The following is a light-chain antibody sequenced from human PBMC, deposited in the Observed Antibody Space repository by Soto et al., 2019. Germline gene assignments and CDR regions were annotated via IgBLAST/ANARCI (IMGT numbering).Light chain of an antibody. Sequence: VWTQSPGNRSVSPGKRVTLFCRPSRTVFNTIAWYQGKPAQPPRLLIYASPTRATGIPATFSGSGSETQFSLTISSLQSADSAVYSCQQYYHWGLSFGGGTKVDI. CDR3: QQYYHWGLS. V-gene: IGKV3D-15*01. CDR1: RTVFNT. CDR2: ASP. J-gene: IGKJ4*01.